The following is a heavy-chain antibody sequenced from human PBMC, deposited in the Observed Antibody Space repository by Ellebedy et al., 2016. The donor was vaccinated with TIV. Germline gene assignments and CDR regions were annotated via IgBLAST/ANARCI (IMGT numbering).Heavy chain of an antibody. D-gene: IGHD2-21*01. V-gene: IGHV3-23*01. CDR1: GFTFSSYA. CDR2: ISGSGDST. CDR3: ARRWWCDY. J-gene: IGHJ4*02. Sequence: PGGSLRLSCAASGFTFSSYAMSWVRQAPGKGLEWVSTISGSGDSTYYADSVKSRFTVSRDNSKNTLYLQMNSLRAEDTAEYYCARRWWCDYWGQGIVVTVSS.